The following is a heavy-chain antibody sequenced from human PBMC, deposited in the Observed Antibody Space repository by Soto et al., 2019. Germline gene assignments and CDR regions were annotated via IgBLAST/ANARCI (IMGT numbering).Heavy chain of an antibody. CDR3: AKERLYSSLWFPHPLYGMDV. CDR1: GFIFRSHA. CDR2: ISGNGENT. D-gene: IGHD6-19*01. Sequence: EVQLLESGGGLVQPGGSLRLSCAASGFIFRSHAISWVRQAPGKGLEWISTISGNGENTYYADSVKGQLTISKDNSKNTVYLQMNTLRVEDTAVYYCAKERLYSSLWFPHPLYGMDVWGQGATVTVSS. J-gene: IGHJ6*02. V-gene: IGHV3-23*01.